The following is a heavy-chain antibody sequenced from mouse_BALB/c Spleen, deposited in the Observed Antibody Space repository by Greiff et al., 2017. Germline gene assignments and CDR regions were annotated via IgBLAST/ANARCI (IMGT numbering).Heavy chain of an antibody. V-gene: IGHV5-17*02. CDR1: GFTFSSFG. J-gene: IGHJ4*01. CDR2: ISSGSSTI. CDR3: ARYYGNYGVDY. Sequence: EVKLMESGGGLVQPGGSRKLSCAASGFTFSSFGMHWVRQAPEKGLEWVAYISSGSSTIYYADTVKGRFTISRDNPKNTLFLQMTSLRSEDTAMYYCARYYGNYGVDYWGQGTSVTVSS. D-gene: IGHD2-1*01.